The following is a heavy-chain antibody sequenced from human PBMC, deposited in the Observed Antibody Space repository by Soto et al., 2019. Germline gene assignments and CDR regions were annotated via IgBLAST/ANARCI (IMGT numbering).Heavy chain of an antibody. J-gene: IGHJ4*02. CDR1: GFTFSSYS. CDR3: VKDLRRYSGTTSRFSY. CDR2: ISSNGGST. D-gene: IGHD3-9*01. V-gene: IGHV3-64D*08. Sequence: GGSLILSCSASGFTFSSYSMHWVRQAPGKGLEYVSAISSNGGSTYYADSVKGRFTISRDNSKNTLYLQMSSLRAEDTAVYYCVKDLRRYSGTTSRFSYWGQGTLVTVSS.